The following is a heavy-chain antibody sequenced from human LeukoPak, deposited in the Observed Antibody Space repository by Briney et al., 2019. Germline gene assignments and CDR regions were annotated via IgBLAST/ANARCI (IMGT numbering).Heavy chain of an antibody. Sequence: PGGSLRLSCAPSGFTFSSYAMSWVRQAPGKGLEWVSAISGSGGSTYYADSVKGRFTISRDNSKNTLYLRMNSLRAEDAAVYFCAKNSGYSWQYFFDYWGQGTLVTVSS. V-gene: IGHV3-23*01. CDR1: GFTFSSYA. J-gene: IGHJ4*02. D-gene: IGHD6-25*01. CDR3: AKNSGYSWQYFFDY. CDR2: ISGSGGST.